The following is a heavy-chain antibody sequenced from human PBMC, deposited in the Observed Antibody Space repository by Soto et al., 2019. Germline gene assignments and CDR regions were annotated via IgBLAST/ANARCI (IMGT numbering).Heavy chain of an antibody. V-gene: IGHV3-48*02. CDR1: GFTFSLYP. CDR3: ARVGRGFCSSARCYTDAFDL. D-gene: IGHD2-2*01. CDR2: ISPSNTTI. J-gene: IGHJ3*01. Sequence: QLVESGGGLVQPGGSLRLSCAASGFTFSLYPMNWVRQAPGKGLEWLSYISPSNTTIYYADSVKGRFTISRDNATDSLDLQMNGVRDDDTAVYYCARVGRGFCSSARCYTDAFDLWGQGTVVSVST.